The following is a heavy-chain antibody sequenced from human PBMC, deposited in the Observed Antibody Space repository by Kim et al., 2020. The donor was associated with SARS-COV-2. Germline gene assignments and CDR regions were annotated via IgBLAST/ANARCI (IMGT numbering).Heavy chain of an antibody. D-gene: IGHD2-21*01. J-gene: IGHJ4*02. Sequence: SETLSLTCFVSGGSVSSSTYYWGWVRQPPGKGLEWIANIYYTGSSYYNPSLKSRVAISMDTSTNQFSLKLNSVTAADTATYFCVRRGPTWGGYFFDYWGQGTPVTVSS. CDR1: GGSVSSSTYY. V-gene: IGHV4-39*01. CDR3: VRRGPTWGGYFFDY. CDR2: IYYTGSS.